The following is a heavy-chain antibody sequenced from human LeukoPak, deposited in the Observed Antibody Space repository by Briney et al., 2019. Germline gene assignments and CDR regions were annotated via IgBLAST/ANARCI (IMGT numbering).Heavy chain of an antibody. D-gene: IGHD2-2*01. J-gene: IGHJ4*02. CDR2: IYYSVST. CDR3: AGLYCSSTGCYPEGMIDPFDD. Sequence: SETLSLTCTVSGGSISSSSYYWGWIRQHPGKGLEWIGSIYYSVSTYYNPFLKSQVTISVDTSQNQFSMKLSSVTAADTAVYYCAGLYCSSTGCYPEGMIDPFDDWGQGTLVTVSS. CDR1: GGSISSSSYY. V-gene: IGHV4-39*01.